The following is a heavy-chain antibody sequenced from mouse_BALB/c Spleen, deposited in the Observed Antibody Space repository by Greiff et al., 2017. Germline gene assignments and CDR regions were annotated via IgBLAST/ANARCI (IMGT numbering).Heavy chain of an antibody. CDR2: INPSTGYT. CDR1: GYTFTSYW. CDR3: AREDTTATDY. V-gene: IGHV1-7*01. Sequence: LQESGAELAKPGASVKMSCKASGYTFTSYWMHWVKQRPGQGLEWIGYINPSTGYTEYNQKFKDKATLTADKSSSTAYMQLSSLTSEDSAVYYCAREDTTATDYWGQGTTLTVAS. J-gene: IGHJ2*01. D-gene: IGHD1-2*01.